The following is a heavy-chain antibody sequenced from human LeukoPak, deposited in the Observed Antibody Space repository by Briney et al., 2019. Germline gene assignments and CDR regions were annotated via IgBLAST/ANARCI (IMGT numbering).Heavy chain of an antibody. D-gene: IGHD3-3*01. CDR2: INPNSGGT. J-gene: IGHJ5*02. V-gene: IGHV1-2*02. CDR1: GYTFTGYY. Sequence: ASVKVSCTASGYTFTGYYMHWVRQAPGQGLEWMGWINPNSGGTNYAQKFQGRVTMTRDTSISTAYMELSRLRSDDTAVYYRARAGEPIRTIFAPHNWFDPWGQGTLVTVSS. CDR3: ARAGEPIRTIFAPHNWFDP.